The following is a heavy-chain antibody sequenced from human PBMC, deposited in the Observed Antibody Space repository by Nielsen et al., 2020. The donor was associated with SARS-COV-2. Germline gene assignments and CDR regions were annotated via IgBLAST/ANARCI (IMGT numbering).Heavy chain of an antibody. D-gene: IGHD6-13*01. CDR2: IKTSGGST. Sequence: GESLKISCAASGFTFSDYAMAWVRQAPGKGLEWVSVIKTSGGSTYYADSVKGRCTTSRDNSKNTLYLQMNSLRVEDTAVYYCAKGGRGSSRREGFDFWGPGTTVTVSS. J-gene: IGHJ3*01. V-gene: IGHV3-23*01. CDR3: AKGGRGSSRREGFDF. CDR1: GFTFSDYA.